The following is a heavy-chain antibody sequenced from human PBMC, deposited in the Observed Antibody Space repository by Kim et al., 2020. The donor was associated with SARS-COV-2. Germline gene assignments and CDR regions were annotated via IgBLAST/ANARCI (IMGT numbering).Heavy chain of an antibody. J-gene: IGHJ3*02. V-gene: IGHV4-39*07. CDR1: GGSISSSSYY. CDR2: IYYSGST. D-gene: IGHD6-19*01. CDR3: ARSIAVAVDAFDI. Sequence: SETLSLICTVSGGSISSSSYYWGWIRQPPGKGLEWIGSIYYSGSTYYNPSLKSRVTISVDTSKNQFSLKLSSVTAADTAVYYCARSIAVAVDAFDIWGQGTMVTVSS.